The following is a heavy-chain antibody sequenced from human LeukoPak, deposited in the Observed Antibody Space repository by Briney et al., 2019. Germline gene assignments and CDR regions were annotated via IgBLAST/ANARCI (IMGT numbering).Heavy chain of an antibody. D-gene: IGHD6-6*01. V-gene: IGHV3-21*01. J-gene: IGHJ4*02. Sequence: PGGSLRLSCAASGFTFSSYSMNWVRQAPGKGLEWVSSISSSSSYIYYADSVKGRFTISRDNAKNSLYLQMNSLRAEDTAVYYCARDYRIAARPIDYWGQGTLVTVSS. CDR2: ISSSSSYI. CDR1: GFTFSSYS. CDR3: ARDYRIAARPIDY.